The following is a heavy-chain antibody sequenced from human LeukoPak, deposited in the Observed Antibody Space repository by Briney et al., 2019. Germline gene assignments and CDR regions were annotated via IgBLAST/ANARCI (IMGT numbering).Heavy chain of an antibody. CDR3: AKGKVPAALYYFDY. CDR2: ISGSGGST. V-gene: IGHV3-23*01. D-gene: IGHD2-2*01. Sequence: PGGSLRLSCAASRFTFSSYAMSWVRQAPGKGLEWVSAISGSGGSTYYADSVKGRFTISRDNSKNTLYLQMNSLRAEDTAVSYCAKGKVPAALYYFDYWGQGTLVTVSS. J-gene: IGHJ4*02. CDR1: RFTFSSYA.